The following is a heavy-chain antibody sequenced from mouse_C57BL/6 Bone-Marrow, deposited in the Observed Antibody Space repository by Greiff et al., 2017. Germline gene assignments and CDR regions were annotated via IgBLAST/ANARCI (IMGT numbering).Heavy chain of an antibody. CDR3: ARAYGYYGYFDV. CDR1: GFTFSSYA. CDR2: ISDGGSYT. Sequence: EVQVVESGGGLVKPGGSLKLSCAASGFTFSSYAMSWVRQTPEKRLEWVATISDGGSYTYYPDNVKGRFTISRDNAKNNLYLQMSHLKSEDTAMYYCARAYGYYGYFDVWGTGTTVTVSS. V-gene: IGHV5-4*01. J-gene: IGHJ1*03. D-gene: IGHD2-2*01.